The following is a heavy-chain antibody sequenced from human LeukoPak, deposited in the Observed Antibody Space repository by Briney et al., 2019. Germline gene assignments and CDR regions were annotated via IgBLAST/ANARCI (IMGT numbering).Heavy chain of an antibody. Sequence: GGSLGLSCAASGFTFSSYEMNWVRQAPGKGLEWVSYISNSGSTIYYADSVKGRFTISRDNAKNSLYVQMNSLRAEDTAVYYCARGVGNNYGYPDYWGQGTLVTVSS. CDR1: GFTFSSYE. D-gene: IGHD5-18*01. CDR2: ISNSGSTI. V-gene: IGHV3-48*03. J-gene: IGHJ4*02. CDR3: ARGVGNNYGYPDY.